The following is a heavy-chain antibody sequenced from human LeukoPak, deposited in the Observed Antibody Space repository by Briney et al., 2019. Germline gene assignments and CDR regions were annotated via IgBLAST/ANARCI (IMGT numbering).Heavy chain of an antibody. CDR1: GYSISNDYY. Sequence: PSETLSLTCTVSGYSISNDYYWSWIRQPPGKGLEWIGEINHSGSTNYNPSLKSRVTISVDTSKNQFSLKLSSVTAADTAVYYCARGIRYCSGGSCNTKRYYYYMDVWGKGTTVTISS. CDR2: INHSGST. D-gene: IGHD2-15*01. CDR3: ARGIRYCSGGSCNTKRYYYYMDV. J-gene: IGHJ6*03. V-gene: IGHV4-34*01.